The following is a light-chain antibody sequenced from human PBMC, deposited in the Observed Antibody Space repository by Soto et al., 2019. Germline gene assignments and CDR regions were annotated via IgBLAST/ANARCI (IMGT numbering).Light chain of an antibody. J-gene: IGKJ1*01. Sequence: DIQMTQSPSPLSASVGDRVTITCRASHSISSWLAWYQQKPGKAPKSLIYDASILESGVPSRFSGSGSGTEFTLTISSLQPDDLGTYYCQQYNSFSWTFGQGTKVEI. CDR3: QQYNSFSWT. CDR2: DAS. V-gene: IGKV1-5*01. CDR1: HSISSW.